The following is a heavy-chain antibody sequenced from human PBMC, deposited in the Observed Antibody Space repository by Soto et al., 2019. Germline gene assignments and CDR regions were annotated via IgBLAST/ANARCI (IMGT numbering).Heavy chain of an antibody. Sequence: GGSLRLSCAASGFTFSSYAMSWVRQAPGQGLEWVSAISGSGGSTYYADSVKGRLTISRDNSKNTLYLQMNSLRAEDTAVYYCAKARDGYKRHYYYYCMDVWGQGTTVTVSS. V-gene: IGHV3-23*01. CDR2: ISGSGGST. CDR3: AKARDGYKRHYYYYCMDV. CDR1: GFTFSSYA. D-gene: IGHD5-12*01. J-gene: IGHJ6*02.